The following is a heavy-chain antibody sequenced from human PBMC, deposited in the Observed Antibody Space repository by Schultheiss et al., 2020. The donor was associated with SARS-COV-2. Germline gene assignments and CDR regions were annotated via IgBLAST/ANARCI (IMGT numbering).Heavy chain of an antibody. D-gene: IGHD6-19*01. V-gene: IGHV3-30*07. Sequence: GESLKISCAASGFTFSSYAMHWVRQAPGKGLEWVAVISYDGSNKYYADSVKGRFTISRDNSKNTLYLQMNSLRAEDTAVYYCARDFKFRKVYSSGCNWYFDLWGRGTLVTVSS. J-gene: IGHJ2*01. CDR2: ISYDGSNK. CDR1: GFTFSSYA. CDR3: ARDFKFRKVYSSGCNWYFDL.